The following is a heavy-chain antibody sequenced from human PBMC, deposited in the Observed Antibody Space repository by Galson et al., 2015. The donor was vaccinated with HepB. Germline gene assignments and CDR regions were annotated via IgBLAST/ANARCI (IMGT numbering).Heavy chain of an antibody. CDR2: TYYRSKWYK. CDR1: GDSVSSNSAV. J-gene: IGHJ6*02. Sequence: CAISGDSVSSNSAVWNWIRQSPSRGLEWLGRTYYRSKWYKDYALFVKSRITINADTSRNQISLQLNSMTPEDTAVYYCAYGLDVWGQGTTVTVS. V-gene: IGHV6-1*01. CDR3: AYGLDV.